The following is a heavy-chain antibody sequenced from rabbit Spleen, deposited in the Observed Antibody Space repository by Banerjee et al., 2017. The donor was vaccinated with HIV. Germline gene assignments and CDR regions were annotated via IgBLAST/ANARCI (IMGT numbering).Heavy chain of an antibody. V-gene: IGHV1S45*01. CDR1: GFSFSSSYY. CDR2: IDTNDGDT. J-gene: IGHJ4*01. CDR3: ARDLAAWNSGSYAFNL. Sequence: QEQLVESGGGLVQPEGSLTLTCTASGFSFSSSYYMCWVRQAPGKGLEWIACIDTNDGDTDYANWPKGRFTISKTSSTTVTLQMTSLTAADTATYFCARDLAAWNSGSYAFNLWGQGTLVTVS. D-gene: IGHD1-1*01.